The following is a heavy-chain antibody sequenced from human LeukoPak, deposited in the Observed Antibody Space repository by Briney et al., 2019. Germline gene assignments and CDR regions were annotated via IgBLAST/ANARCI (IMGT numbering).Heavy chain of an antibody. CDR3: ARDWAFTYYYDSSGLYFQH. D-gene: IGHD3-22*01. CDR2: IIPILGIA. V-gene: IGHV1-69*04. CDR1: GGTFSSYA. J-gene: IGHJ1*01. Sequence: GSSVKVSCKASGGTFSSYAISWVRQAPGQGLEWMGRIIPILGIANYAQKFQGRVTITADKSTSTAYMERSSLRSEDTAVYYCARDWAFTYYYDSSGLYFQHWGQGTLVTVSS.